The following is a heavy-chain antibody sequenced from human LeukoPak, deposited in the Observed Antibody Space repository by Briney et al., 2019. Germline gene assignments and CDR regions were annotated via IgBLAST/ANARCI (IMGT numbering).Heavy chain of an antibody. CDR3: ARGGWYSSSWYETLVY. V-gene: IGHV3-30*04. J-gene: IGHJ4*02. CDR1: GFTFSSYA. D-gene: IGHD6-13*01. CDR2: ISYDGSNK. Sequence: GGSLRLSCAASGFTFSSYAMHWVRQAPGKGLEWVAVISYDGSNKYYADSVKGRFTISRDNSKNTLYLQMNSLRAEDTAVYYCARGGWYSSSWYETLVYWGQGTLVTVSS.